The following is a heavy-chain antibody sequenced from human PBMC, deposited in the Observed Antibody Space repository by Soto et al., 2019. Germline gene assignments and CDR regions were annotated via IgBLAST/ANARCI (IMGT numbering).Heavy chain of an antibody. CDR1: GYSFTSYW. J-gene: IGHJ6*02. D-gene: IGHD3-9*01. CDR3: ARLLYYDILTGSYYYYGMDV. V-gene: IGHV5-10-1*01. CDR2: IDPSDSYT. Sequence: GEPLKISCKGSGYSFTSYWISWVRQMPGKGLEWMGRIDPSDSYTNYSPSFQGHVTISADKSISTAYLQWSSLKASDTAMYYCARLLYYDILTGSYYYYGMDVWGQGTTVTVSS.